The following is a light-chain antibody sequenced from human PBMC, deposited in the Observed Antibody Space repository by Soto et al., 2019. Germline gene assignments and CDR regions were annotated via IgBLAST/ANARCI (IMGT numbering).Light chain of an antibody. CDR3: QQYNSNSPWT. J-gene: IGKJ1*01. Sequence: DIQMTQSPSTLSASVGDRVTITCRASQSISSWLAWYQQKPGKAPKLLIYKASTLESGVPSRFSGSGSGTEFTLTISSLQPDDFVTYYCQQYNSNSPWTFGQGTKVEI. CDR1: QSISSW. CDR2: KAS. V-gene: IGKV1-5*03.